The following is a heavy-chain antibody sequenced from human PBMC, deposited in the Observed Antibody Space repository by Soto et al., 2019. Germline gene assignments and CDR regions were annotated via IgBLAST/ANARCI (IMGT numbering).Heavy chain of an antibody. J-gene: IGHJ4*02. D-gene: IGHD3-16*01. CDR1: GGSLTGYY. Sequence: SETLSLTCEVSGGSLTGYYWIWDRQTPGKGLEWIGEINDSGTTYYNPSFKSRLTISINTAKRQISLRLTSVTAADTGVYYCQGGDFWGQGTRVTVSS. V-gene: IGHV4-34*01. CDR3: QGGDF. CDR2: INDSGTT.